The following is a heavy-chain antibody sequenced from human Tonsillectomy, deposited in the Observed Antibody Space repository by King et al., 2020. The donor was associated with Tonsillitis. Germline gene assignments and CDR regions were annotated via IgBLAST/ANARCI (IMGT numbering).Heavy chain of an antibody. CDR3: ARWGSRSYYNEVDYYYSGMDV. D-gene: IGHD3-10*01. J-gene: IGHJ6*02. V-gene: IGHV1-46*01. CDR1: GYTFTSYY. Sequence: QLVQSGAEVKKPGASVKVSCKASGYTFTSYYIHWVRQAPGQGLEWMGIINPSGGSTSYAQKFQGRVTMTRDTSTSTVYMELSSLRSEDTAVYYCARWGSRSYYNEVDYYYSGMDVWGQGTTVTVSS. CDR2: INPSGGST.